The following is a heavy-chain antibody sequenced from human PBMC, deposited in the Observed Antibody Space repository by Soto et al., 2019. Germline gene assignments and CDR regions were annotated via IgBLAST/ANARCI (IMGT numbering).Heavy chain of an antibody. Sequence: GGSLRLSCAASGFTFGSYWMNWVRQAPGKGLVWVSRIDSDGSSTTYADSVKGRFTTSRDNAKNTLYLQMSSLRAEDTAVYYCARGGTYTYGLADYWGQGTLVTVSS. D-gene: IGHD5-18*01. CDR3: ARGGTYTYGLADY. V-gene: IGHV3-74*01. CDR1: GFTFGSYW. CDR2: IDSDGSST. J-gene: IGHJ4*02.